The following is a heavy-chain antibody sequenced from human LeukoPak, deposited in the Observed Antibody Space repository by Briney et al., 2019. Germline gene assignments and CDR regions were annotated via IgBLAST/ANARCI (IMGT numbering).Heavy chain of an antibody. CDR3: ARADYYYDRSGYYVHDY. J-gene: IGHJ4*02. D-gene: IGHD3-22*01. CDR1: GGSFSGYY. CDR2: INHSGST. V-gene: IGHV4-34*01. Sequence: PSETLSLTCAVYGGSFSGYYWSWIRQPPGKGLEWIGEINHSGSTNYNPSLKSRVTISVDTSKNQFSLKLSSVTAADTAVYYCARADYYYDRSGYYVHDYWGQGTLVTVSS.